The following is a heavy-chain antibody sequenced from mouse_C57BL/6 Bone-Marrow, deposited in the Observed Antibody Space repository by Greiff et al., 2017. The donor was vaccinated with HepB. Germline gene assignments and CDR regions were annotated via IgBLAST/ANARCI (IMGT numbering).Heavy chain of an antibody. D-gene: IGHD2-4*01. Sequence: QVTLKESGPGILQSSQTLSLTCSFSGFSLSTSGMGVSWIRQPSGKGLEWLAHIYWDDDKRYNPSLKSRLTISQDTSRNQVFLKITSVDTADTATYYCARRDYDYDGGFAYWGQGTLVTVSA. CDR2: IYWDDDK. CDR3: ARRDYDYDGGFAY. V-gene: IGHV8-12*01. J-gene: IGHJ3*01. CDR1: GFSLSTSGMG.